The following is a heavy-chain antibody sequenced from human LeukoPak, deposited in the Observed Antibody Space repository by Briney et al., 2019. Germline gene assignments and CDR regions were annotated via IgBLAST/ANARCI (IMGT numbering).Heavy chain of an antibody. V-gene: IGHV3-66*01. CDR2: IYSCGST. J-gene: IGHJ4*02. CDR1: GFTVSSNY. D-gene: IGHD1-26*01. Sequence: GGSLRLSCAASGFTVSSNYMNWVRQAPGKGLEWVSVIYSCGSTYYADSVKGRFAISRDNSKNTLYLQMNSLRAEDTAVYYCARRVGAPYYFDYWGQGTLVTVSS. CDR3: ARRVGAPYYFDY.